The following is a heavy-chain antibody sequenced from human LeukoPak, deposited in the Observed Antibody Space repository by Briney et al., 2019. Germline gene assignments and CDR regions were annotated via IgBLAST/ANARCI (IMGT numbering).Heavy chain of an antibody. Sequence: SETLSLTCTVSGDSISSYYWNWVRQPPGKGLEWIGHIYTSGSPNYNPSLRSRVTMSVDTSKNQSSLKLSSVTAADTAVYYCARGSEQWLTYFDYWGQGTLVTVSS. J-gene: IGHJ4*02. CDR2: IYTSGSP. V-gene: IGHV4-4*07. CDR3: ARGSEQWLTYFDY. CDR1: GDSISSYY. D-gene: IGHD6-19*01.